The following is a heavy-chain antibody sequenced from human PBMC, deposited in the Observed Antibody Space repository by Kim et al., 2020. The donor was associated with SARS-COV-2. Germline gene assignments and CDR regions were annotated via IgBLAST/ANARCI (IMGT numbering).Heavy chain of an antibody. Sequence: SETLSLTCTVSGGSISSGDYYWSWIRQPPGKGLEWIGYIYYSGSTYYNPSLKSRVTISVDTSKNQFSLKLSSVTAADTAVYYCAGGYDSAWAFDYWGQGTLVTVSS. CDR3: AGGYDSAWAFDY. D-gene: IGHD5-12*01. CDR2: IYYSGST. CDR1: GGSISSGDYY. J-gene: IGHJ4*02. V-gene: IGHV4-30-4*01.